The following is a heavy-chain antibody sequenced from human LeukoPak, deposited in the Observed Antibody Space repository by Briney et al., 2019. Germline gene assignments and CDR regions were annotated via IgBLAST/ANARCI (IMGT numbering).Heavy chain of an antibody. D-gene: IGHD3-22*01. CDR2: INPNSGGT. V-gene: IGHV1-2*02. CDR3: ARGVSSGYYFRRYFDY. J-gene: IGHJ4*02. CDR1: GYTFTGYY. Sequence: WASVKVSCKASGYTFTGYYMHWVRQAPGQGLEWMGWINPNSGGTNYAQKFQGRVTMTRDTSISTAYMELSRLRSDDTAVYYCARGVSSGYYFRRYFDYWGQGTLVTVSS.